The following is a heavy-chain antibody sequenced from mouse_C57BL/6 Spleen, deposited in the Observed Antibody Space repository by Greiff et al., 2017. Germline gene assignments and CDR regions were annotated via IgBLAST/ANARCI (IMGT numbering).Heavy chain of an antibody. CDR2: IYPGSGNT. Sequence: QVQLKQSGAELVRPGASVKLSCKASGYTFTDYSINWVKQRPGQGLEWIARIYPGSGNTYYNEKFKGKATLTAEKSSSTAYMQLSSLTSEDSAVYFCARGGDYDAYYAMDYWGQGTSVTVSS. CDR1: GYTFTDYS. CDR3: ARGGDYDAYYAMDY. J-gene: IGHJ4*01. V-gene: IGHV1-76*01. D-gene: IGHD2-4*01.